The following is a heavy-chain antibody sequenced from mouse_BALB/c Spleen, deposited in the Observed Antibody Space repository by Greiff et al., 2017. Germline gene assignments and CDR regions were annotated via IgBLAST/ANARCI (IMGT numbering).Heavy chain of an antibody. J-gene: IGHJ1*01. CDR3: ASYGSSYFDV. CDR1: GYAFTNYL. CDR2: INPGSGGT. D-gene: IGHD1-1*01. Sequence: QVQLKESGAELVRPGTSVKVSCKASGYAFTNYLIEWVKQRPGQGLEWIGVINPGSGGTNYNEKFKGKATLTADKSSSTAYMQLSSLTSYDSAVYYCASYGSSYFDVWGAGTTVTVSS. V-gene: IGHV1-54*01.